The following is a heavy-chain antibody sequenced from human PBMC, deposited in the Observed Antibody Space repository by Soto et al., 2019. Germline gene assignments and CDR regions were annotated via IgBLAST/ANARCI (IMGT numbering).Heavy chain of an antibody. J-gene: IGHJ4*02. V-gene: IGHV3-23*01. CDR2: ISGSGGST. D-gene: IGHD3-16*02. Sequence: EVQLLESGGGLVQPGGSLRLSCAASGFTFSSYAMSWVRQAPGKGLELVLAISGSGGSTYYADSVQGRFTISRDNSKNTLYLQMTSVRDEYSAVYYCPKDFYYGHKLWELSCFDYWGQGTLVTVSS. CDR1: GFTFSSYA. CDR3: PKDFYYGHKLWELSCFDY.